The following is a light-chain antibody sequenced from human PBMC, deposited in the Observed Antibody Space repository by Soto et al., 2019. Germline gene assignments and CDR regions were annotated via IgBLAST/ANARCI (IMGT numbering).Light chain of an antibody. CDR1: QSINSNF. CDR2: AAS. CDR3: QQYGSSPMYS. V-gene: IGKV3-20*01. J-gene: IGKJ2*03. Sequence: EIVLTQSPGPLCLSPGEVATLSCRASQSINSNFVAWYQQKRGQVPRRLIYAASISATGSPDRFSGSGSGTDFTLTISRLEPEDFAVYYCQQYGSSPMYSFGQGTKLEIK.